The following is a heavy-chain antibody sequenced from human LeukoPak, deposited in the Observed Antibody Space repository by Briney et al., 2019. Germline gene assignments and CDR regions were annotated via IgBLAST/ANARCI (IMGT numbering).Heavy chain of an antibody. J-gene: IGHJ6*02. CDR2: IYYSGST. D-gene: IGHD2-2*01. CDR1: GGSFSGYY. Sequence: SETLSLTCAVYGGSFSGYYWSWIRQPPGKGLEWIGYIYYSGSTYYNPSLKSRVTISVDTSKNQFSLKLSSVTAADTAVYYCARDRIVVVPAASNYYYGMDVWGQGTTVTVSS. V-gene: IGHV4-30-4*08. CDR3: ARDRIVVVPAASNYYYGMDV.